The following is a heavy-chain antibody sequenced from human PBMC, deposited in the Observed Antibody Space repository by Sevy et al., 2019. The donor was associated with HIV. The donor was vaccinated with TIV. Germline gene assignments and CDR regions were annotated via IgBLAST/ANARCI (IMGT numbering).Heavy chain of an antibody. CDR3: ARDTGKFCTNGVCYPLGN. J-gene: IGHJ4*02. V-gene: IGHV3-21*01. D-gene: IGHD2-8*01. CDR1: GFTFSDHN. Sequence: GGSLRLSCTASGFTFSDHNMNWVRQAPGKGLEWVSSISSSSSYIFYADSVKGGFTISRDKGKSSMFLQMNSLRPEDTGIYFCARDTGKFCTNGVCYPLGNWGQGTVVTVSS. CDR2: ISSSSSYI.